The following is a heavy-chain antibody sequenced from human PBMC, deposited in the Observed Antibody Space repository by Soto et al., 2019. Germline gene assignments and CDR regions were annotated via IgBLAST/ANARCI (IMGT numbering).Heavy chain of an antibody. CDR2: ISAYNGNT. Sequence: ASVKVSCKASGYTFTSYGISWVRQAPGQGLEWMGWISAYNGNTNYAQKLQGRVTMTTDTSTSTAYMELRSLRSDDTAVYYCARVQDIVVVPAGPFDYWGQGTLVTVSS. V-gene: IGHV1-18*01. CDR1: GYTFTSYG. J-gene: IGHJ4*02. CDR3: ARVQDIVVVPAGPFDY. D-gene: IGHD2-2*01.